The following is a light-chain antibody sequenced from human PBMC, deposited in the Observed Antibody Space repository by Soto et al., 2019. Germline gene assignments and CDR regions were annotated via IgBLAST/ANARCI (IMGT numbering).Light chain of an antibody. J-gene: IGKJ1*01. CDR3: QQYGSAPRN. CDR2: GAS. CDR1: QSVSSSY. V-gene: IGKV3-20*01. Sequence: EIVLTQSPGTLSLSPGERATLSCRASQSVSSSYLAWYQQKPGQAPRLLIYGASSRATGIPDRFSGSGSGTDFTLTITSLEPEDVAVYYCQQYGSAPRNFGQGTKVEIK.